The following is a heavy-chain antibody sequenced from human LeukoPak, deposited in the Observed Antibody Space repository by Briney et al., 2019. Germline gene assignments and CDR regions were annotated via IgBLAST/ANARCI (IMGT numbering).Heavy chain of an antibody. CDR3: LRSKSGTYGWFDP. Sequence: PSETLSVTRTPSGGSTISYYWRWIRPPPQKGGTWMGYIYYIVTTNHKPPLTSRATLSLHTPNNQFSLNVNSATAAPTPGYYCLRSKSGTYGWFDPWG. CDR2: IYYIVTT. CDR1: GGSTISYY. V-gene: IGHV4-59*12. J-gene: IGHJ5*02. D-gene: IGHD1-26*01.